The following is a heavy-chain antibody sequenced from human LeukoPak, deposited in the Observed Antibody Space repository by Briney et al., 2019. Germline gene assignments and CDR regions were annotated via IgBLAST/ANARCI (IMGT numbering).Heavy chain of an antibody. V-gene: IGHV3-11*01. Sequence: GGSLRLSCAASGFTFSDYYMSWIRQVPGKGLEWVSYISSSGSTIYYADSVKGRFTISRDNAKNSLYLQMNSLRAEDTAVYYCARAVGATFYYYYYMDVWGKGTTVTVSS. CDR3: ARAVGATFYYYYYMDV. CDR2: ISSSGSTI. CDR1: GFTFSDYY. J-gene: IGHJ6*03. D-gene: IGHD1-26*01.